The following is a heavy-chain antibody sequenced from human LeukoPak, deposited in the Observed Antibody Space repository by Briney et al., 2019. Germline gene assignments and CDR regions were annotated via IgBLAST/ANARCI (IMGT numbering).Heavy chain of an antibody. Sequence: GRCLRPSWAAAGSTSSSDWMSWVRQAPGEGRGWVAKIEQVGSETNYADSVKGRSTISKDNAKNSLYLQMNSLRAEDTAVYYCARVGGYSYGYVFDYWGQGTLVTVSS. D-gene: IGHD5-18*01. V-gene: IGHV3-7*01. CDR3: ARVGGYSYGYVFDY. J-gene: IGHJ4*02. CDR2: IEQVGSET. CDR1: GSTSSSDW.